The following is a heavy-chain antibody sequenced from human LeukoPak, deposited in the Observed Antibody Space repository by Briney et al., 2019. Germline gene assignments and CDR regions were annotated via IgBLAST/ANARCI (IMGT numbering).Heavy chain of an antibody. D-gene: IGHD6-13*01. V-gene: IGHV4-39*01. Sequence: PSETLSLTCTVSGGSISSSSYYWGWIRQPPGKGLEWIGSIYYSGSTYYNPSLKSRVTISVDTSKNQFSLKLSSVTAADTAVYYCARLSAARSWASWDYYYYGMDVWGQGTTVTVPS. CDR3: ARLSAARSWASWDYYYYGMDV. J-gene: IGHJ6*02. CDR1: GGSISSSSYY. CDR2: IYYSGST.